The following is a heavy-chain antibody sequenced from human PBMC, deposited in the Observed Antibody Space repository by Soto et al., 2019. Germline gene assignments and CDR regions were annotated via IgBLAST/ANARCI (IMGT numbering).Heavy chain of an antibody. CDR1: GGSISSGGYS. J-gene: IGHJ6*02. CDR3: ARDYYGMDV. Sequence: LSLTCTVSGGSISSGGYSWTWLRQSPGKGLEWIGYTYQSGSAFYNPSLKSRVTISVDRSKNQFSLNLTSVTAADTAVYYCARDYYGMDVWGQGTTVTVS. V-gene: IGHV4-30-2*06. CDR2: TYQSGSA.